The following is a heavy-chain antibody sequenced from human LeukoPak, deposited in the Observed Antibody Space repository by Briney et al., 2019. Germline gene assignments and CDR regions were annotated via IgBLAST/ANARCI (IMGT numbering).Heavy chain of an antibody. J-gene: IGHJ3*02. V-gene: IGHV3-30*18. CDR1: GFTFSSYG. CDR2: ISYDGSNK. D-gene: IGHD3-22*01. Sequence: GGSLRLSCAASGFTFSSYGMHWVRQAPGKGLEWVAVISYDGSNKYYADSVKGRFTISRDNSKNTLYLQMNSLRAEDTAVYYCAKGPHAHYDSSGYYLASGAFDIWGQGTMVTVSS. CDR3: AKGPHAHYDSSGYYLASGAFDI.